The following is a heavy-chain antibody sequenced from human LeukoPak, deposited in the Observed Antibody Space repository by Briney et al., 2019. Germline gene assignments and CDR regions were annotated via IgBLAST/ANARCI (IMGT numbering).Heavy chain of an antibody. J-gene: IGHJ1*01. D-gene: IGHD1-26*01. CDR2: IYYSGST. Sequence: SETLSLTCTVSGGSISSSSYYWGWIRQPPGKGLEWIGSIYYSGSTYHNPSLKSRVTISVDTSKNQFSLKLSSVTAADTAVYYCARASSYSVEYFQHWGQGTLVTVSS. CDR1: GGSISSSSYY. V-gene: IGHV4-39*01. CDR3: ARASSYSVEYFQH.